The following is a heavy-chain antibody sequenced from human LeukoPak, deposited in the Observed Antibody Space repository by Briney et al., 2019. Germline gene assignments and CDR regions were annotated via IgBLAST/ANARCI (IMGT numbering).Heavy chain of an antibody. CDR1: GYTLSEIS. V-gene: IGHV1-2*02. CDR3: ARDQSLRYFDWLLYNAFDI. D-gene: IGHD3-9*01. CDR2: INPNSGGT. J-gene: IGHJ3*02. Sequence: GASVKVSCKVSGYTLSEISMQWVRQAPGQGLEWMGWINPNSGGTNYAQKFQGRVTMTRDTSISTAYMELSRLRSDDTAVYYCARDQSLRYFDWLLYNAFDIWGQGTMVTVSS.